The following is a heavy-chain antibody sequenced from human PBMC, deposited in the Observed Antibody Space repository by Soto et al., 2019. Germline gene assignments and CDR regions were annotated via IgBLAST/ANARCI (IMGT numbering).Heavy chain of an antibody. CDR1: GFTVSSNY. J-gene: IGHJ3*02. Sequence: EVQLVESGGGLVQPGGSLRLSCAASGFTVSSNYMSWVRQAPGKGLEWVSVIYSGGSTYYADSVKGRFTISRDNSKNPLYLQMNSLRAEDTAVYYCARALLPHDAFDIWGQGTRVTVSS. CDR3: ARALLPHDAFDI. CDR2: IYSGGST. V-gene: IGHV3-66*01.